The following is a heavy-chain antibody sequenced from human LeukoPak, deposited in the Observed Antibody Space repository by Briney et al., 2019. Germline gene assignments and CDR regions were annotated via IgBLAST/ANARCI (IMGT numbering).Heavy chain of an antibody. CDR1: GGSFSGYY. V-gene: IGHV4-34*01. D-gene: IGHD3-10*01. CDR3: ARADYGSGNFDY. Sequence: PSETLSLTCAVYGGSFSGYYRSWIRQPPGKGLEWIGEINHSGSTNYNPSLKSRVTISVDTSKNQFSLKLSSVTAADTAVYYCARADYGSGNFDYWGQGTLVTVSS. J-gene: IGHJ4*02. CDR2: INHSGST.